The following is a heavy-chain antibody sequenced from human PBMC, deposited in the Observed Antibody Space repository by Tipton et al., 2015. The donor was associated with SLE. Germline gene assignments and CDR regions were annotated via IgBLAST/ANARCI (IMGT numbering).Heavy chain of an antibody. D-gene: IGHD2-2*01. CDR3: ARDVASCLDY. CDR1: GFTFSSYA. CDR2: ISYDGSNK. V-gene: IGHV3-30-3*01. J-gene: IGHJ4*02. Sequence: RSLRLSCAASGFTFSSYAMHWVRQAPGKGLEWVAVISYDGSNKYYADSVKGRFTISRDNSKNTLYLQMNSLRAEDTAVYYCARDVASCLDYWGQGTLVTVSS.